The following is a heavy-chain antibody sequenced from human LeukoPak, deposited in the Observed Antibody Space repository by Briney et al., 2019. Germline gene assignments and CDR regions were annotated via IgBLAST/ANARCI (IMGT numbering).Heavy chain of an antibody. CDR1: GGSISSGGYS. J-gene: IGHJ3*02. CDR2: IYYSGST. Sequence: SETLSLTCAVSGGSISSGGYSWSWIRQPPGKGLEWIGYIYYSGSTNYNPSLKSRVTISVDTSKNQFSLKLSSVTAADTAVYYCASYYDSSGYYPDAFDIWGQGTMVTVSS. V-gene: IGHV4-61*08. CDR3: ASYYDSSGYYPDAFDI. D-gene: IGHD3-22*01.